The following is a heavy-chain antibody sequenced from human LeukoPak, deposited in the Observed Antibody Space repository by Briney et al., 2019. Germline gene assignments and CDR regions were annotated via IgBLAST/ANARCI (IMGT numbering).Heavy chain of an antibody. CDR2: IYYSGST. CDR3: ARGMYDILTGYYNGMDY. Sequence: SETLSLTCTVSGVSISSYYWSWVRQPPGKGLEWVGYIYYSGSTNYNPSLKSRVTISVDTSKNQFSPKLSPVTASDTAVYDCARGMYDILTGYYNGMDYWGQGTLVTVSS. V-gene: IGHV4-59*12. J-gene: IGHJ4*02. D-gene: IGHD3-9*01. CDR1: GVSISSYY.